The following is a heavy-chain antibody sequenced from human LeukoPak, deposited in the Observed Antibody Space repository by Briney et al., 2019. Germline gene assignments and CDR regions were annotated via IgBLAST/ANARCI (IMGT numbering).Heavy chain of an antibody. V-gene: IGHV1-18*04. CDR2: ISAYNGNT. D-gene: IGHD2-15*01. J-gene: IGHJ4*02. CDR1: GYTFTSYG. CDR3: ARDRGSTSIVVVPFDY. Sequence: GASVKVSCKASGYTFTSYGISWVRQAPGQGLEWMGWISAYNGNTNYAQKLQGRVTMTTDTSTSTAYMELRSLSSDDTAVYYCARDRGSTSIVVVPFDYWGQGTLVTVSS.